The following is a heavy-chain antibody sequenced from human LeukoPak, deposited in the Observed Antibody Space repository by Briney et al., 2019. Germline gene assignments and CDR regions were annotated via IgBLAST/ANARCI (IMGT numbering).Heavy chain of an antibody. CDR1: GFTFSSYS. CDR3: ARNCGSGSYYPLDY. CDR2: ISSSSSYI. J-gene: IGHJ4*02. D-gene: IGHD3-10*01. Sequence: GGSLRLSCAASGFTFSSYSMNWVRQAPGKGLEWVSSISSSSSYIYYADSVKGRFTISRDNAKNSLYLQMNSLRAEDTAVYYCARNCGSGSYYPLDYWGQGTLVTVSS. V-gene: IGHV3-21*01.